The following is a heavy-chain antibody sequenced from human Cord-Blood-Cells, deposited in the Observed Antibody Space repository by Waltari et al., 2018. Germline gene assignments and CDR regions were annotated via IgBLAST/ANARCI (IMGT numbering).Heavy chain of an antibody. J-gene: IGHJ4*02. CDR1: GYSFTSYW. CDR3: AGPQNNWGVDY. D-gene: IGHD7-27*01. CDR2: IWHGESDT. Sequence: EVQLVQSGAEVKKPGESLKISCKGSGYSFTSYWIGWVRQMPENGREWMGIIWHGESDTRDSPSFQGQVTIAADKSSRTAYLQRSSRKASDTAMYYCAGPQNNWGVDYWGQGTLVTVSS. V-gene: IGHV5-51*01.